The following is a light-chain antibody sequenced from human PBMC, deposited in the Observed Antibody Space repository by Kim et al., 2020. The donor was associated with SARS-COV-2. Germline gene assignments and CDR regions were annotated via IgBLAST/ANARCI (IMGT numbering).Light chain of an antibody. Sequence: VTIACTGSRSNNGARYDVHWYQQLPGTAPKLLIYGNSNRPSGVPDRFSGSKSGTSASLAITGLQAEDEADYYCQSYDSSLSGFYVFGTGTKVTVL. J-gene: IGLJ1*01. CDR2: GNS. CDR1: RSNNGARYD. CDR3: QSYDSSLSGFYV. V-gene: IGLV1-40*01.